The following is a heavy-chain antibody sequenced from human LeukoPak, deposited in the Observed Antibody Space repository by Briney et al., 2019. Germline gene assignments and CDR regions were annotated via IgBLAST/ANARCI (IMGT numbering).Heavy chain of an antibody. CDR3: ARDLNNGSYHWFDP. D-gene: IGHD1-26*01. J-gene: IGHJ5*02. Sequence: GGSLRLSCAASGFSFSHYSMNWVRQAPGTGLEWVSVIYSGGSTDYADSVKGRFAISRDNSKNTLYLQMNSLRAEDTAIYYCARDLNNGSYHWFDPWGQGTLVTVSS. CDR1: GFSFSHYS. V-gene: IGHV3-66*01. CDR2: IYSGGST.